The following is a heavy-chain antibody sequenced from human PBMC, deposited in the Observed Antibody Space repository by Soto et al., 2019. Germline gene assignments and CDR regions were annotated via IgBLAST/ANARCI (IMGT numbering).Heavy chain of an antibody. V-gene: IGHV3-23*01. Sequence: EVQLLESGGGLVQPGGSLRLSCAASGFIFSTYGMSWVRQAPGKGLDWVSGIRGSGGKTYYADSVKGRFTISRDNSKSTLYLQMNSLRAEDTALYYCATTWLKWEFNWFDPWGQGTLVTVSS. J-gene: IGHJ5*02. CDR1: GFIFSTYG. CDR3: ATTWLKWEFNWFDP. D-gene: IGHD3-10*01. CDR2: IRGSGGKT.